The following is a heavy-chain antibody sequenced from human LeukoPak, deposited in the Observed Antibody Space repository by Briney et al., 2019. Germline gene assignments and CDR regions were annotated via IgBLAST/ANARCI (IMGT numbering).Heavy chain of an antibody. CDR3: AKDSGYSYGEGYYFDY. D-gene: IGHD5-18*01. J-gene: IGHJ4*02. CDR1: GFTFSSYA. Sequence: PGGSLRLSCAASGFTFSSYAMSWVRQAPGKGLEWVSAISGSGGSTYYADSVKGRFTISRDNSKNTLYLQMNSLRAEDTAVYYGAKDSGYSYGEGYYFDYWGQGTLVTVSS. CDR2: ISGSGGST. V-gene: IGHV3-23*01.